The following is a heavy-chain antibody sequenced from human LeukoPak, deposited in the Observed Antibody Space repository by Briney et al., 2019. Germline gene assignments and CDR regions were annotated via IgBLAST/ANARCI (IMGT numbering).Heavy chain of an antibody. V-gene: IGHV4-59*01. Sequence: SETLSLTCTVSGVSISSYYWSWIRQPPGKGLEWIGYIYYSGSTNYNPSLKSRVTISVDTSKNQFSLKLSSVTAADTAVYYCARGDSSGYQNPFDYWGQGTLVTVSS. D-gene: IGHD6-19*01. J-gene: IGHJ4*02. CDR2: IYYSGST. CDR3: ARGDSSGYQNPFDY. CDR1: GVSISSYY.